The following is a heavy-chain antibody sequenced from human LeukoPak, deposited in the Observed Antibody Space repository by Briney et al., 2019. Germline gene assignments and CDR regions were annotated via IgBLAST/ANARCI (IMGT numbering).Heavy chain of an antibody. Sequence: SETLSLTCTVSGGSISSYYWSWIRQPPGKGLEWIGYIYYSGSTNYNPSLMSRVTISVNTSKNQFSLKLSSVTAADTAVYYCARDHCSGGSCQRVDYWGQGTLVTVSS. CDR3: ARDHCSGGSCQRVDY. CDR2: IYYSGST. D-gene: IGHD2-15*01. CDR1: GGSISSYY. J-gene: IGHJ4*02. V-gene: IGHV4-59*12.